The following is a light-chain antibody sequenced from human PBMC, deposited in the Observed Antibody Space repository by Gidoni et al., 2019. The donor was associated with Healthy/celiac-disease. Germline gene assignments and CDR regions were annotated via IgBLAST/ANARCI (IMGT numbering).Light chain of an antibody. CDR2: AAS. CDR3: QHSYSTPFT. Sequence: DIQMTQSPSSLSASVGDRVTITCRASQSISSYLNWYQQKPGKAPKLLLYAASSLQSGVPSRFSGSGSGTDFTLTISSLQPEDFATYYCQHSYSTPFTFGPGTKVDIK. V-gene: IGKV1-39*01. J-gene: IGKJ3*01. CDR1: QSISSY.